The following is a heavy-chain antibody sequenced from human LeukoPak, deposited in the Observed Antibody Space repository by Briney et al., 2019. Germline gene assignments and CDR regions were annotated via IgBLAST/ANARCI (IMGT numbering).Heavy chain of an antibody. Sequence: ASVKVSCKASGYTFTGYYIHWVRQAPGQGLEWMGGIIPIFGTANYAQKFQGRVTITADESTSTAYMELSSLRSEDTAVYYCARGVLRVVSPASFDYWGQGTLVTVSS. CDR2: IIPIFGTA. V-gene: IGHV1-69*13. J-gene: IGHJ4*02. D-gene: IGHD2-8*01. CDR3: ARGVLRVVSPASFDY. CDR1: GYTFTGYY.